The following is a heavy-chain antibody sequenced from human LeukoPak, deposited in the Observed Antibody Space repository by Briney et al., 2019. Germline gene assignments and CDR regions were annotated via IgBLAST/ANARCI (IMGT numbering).Heavy chain of an antibody. Sequence: SETLSLTCIVSGGSISSSSYYWGWIRQPPGKGLEWIGSIYHSGSTYYNPSLKSRVTISVDTSKNQFSLNLSSVTAADTAVYYCARDHPNPYYDFWSGYSFFDYWGQGTLVTVSS. D-gene: IGHD3-3*01. CDR3: ARDHPNPYYDFWSGYSFFDY. J-gene: IGHJ4*02. CDR2: IYHSGST. CDR1: GGSISSSSYY. V-gene: IGHV4-39*07.